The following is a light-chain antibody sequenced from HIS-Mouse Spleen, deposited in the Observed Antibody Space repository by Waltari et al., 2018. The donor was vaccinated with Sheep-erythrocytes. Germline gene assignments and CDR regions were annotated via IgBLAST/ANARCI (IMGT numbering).Light chain of an antibody. Sequence: QSALTQPRSVSGSPGQSVTISCTGTSSDVGGYNYVPWYQQHPGKAPNLMIYDVSKRPSGVPDRFSGSKSGNTASLTISGLQAEDEADYYCCSYAGSYNHVFATGTKVTVL. CDR1: SSDVGGYNY. CDR3: CSYAGSYNHV. V-gene: IGLV2-11*01. J-gene: IGLJ1*01. CDR2: DVS.